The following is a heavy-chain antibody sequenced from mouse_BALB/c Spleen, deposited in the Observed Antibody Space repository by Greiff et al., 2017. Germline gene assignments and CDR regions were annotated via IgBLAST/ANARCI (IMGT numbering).Heavy chain of an antibody. J-gene: IGHJ3*01. V-gene: IGHV2-9*02. D-gene: IGHD2-4*01. CDR1: GFSLTSYG. CDR2: IWAGGST. CDR3: ARDQGITTTWFAY. Sequence: QVQLKKSGPGLVAPSQSLSITCTVSGFSLTSYGVHWVRQPPGKGLEWLGVIWAGGSTNYNSALMSRLSISKDNSKSQVFLKMNSLQTDDTAMYNCARDQGITTTWFAYWGQGTLVTVSA.